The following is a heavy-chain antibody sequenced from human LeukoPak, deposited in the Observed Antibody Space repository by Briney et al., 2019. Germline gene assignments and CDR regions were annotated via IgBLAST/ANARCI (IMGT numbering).Heavy chain of an antibody. CDR3: ARDSSSITMIVVVILEGAFDI. CDR2: ISSSSSTI. CDR1: GFTFSSYS. J-gene: IGHJ3*02. D-gene: IGHD3-22*01. Sequence: GGSLRLSCAASGFTFSSYSMNWVRQAPGKGLEWVSYISSSSSTIYYADSVKGRFTISRDNSKNTLYLQMNSLRAEDTAVYYCARDSSSITMIVVVILEGAFDIWGQGTMVTVSS. V-gene: IGHV3-48*01.